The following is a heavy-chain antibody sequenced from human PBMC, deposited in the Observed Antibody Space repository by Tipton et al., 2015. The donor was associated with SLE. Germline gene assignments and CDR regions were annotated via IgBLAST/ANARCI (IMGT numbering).Heavy chain of an antibody. J-gene: IGHJ4*02. Sequence: SLRLSCATSGFSFSSYWLSWVRQPPGKGLEWVANINQDGSEKYYVDSVKGRFTISRDNSKNTLYLQMNSLRAEDTAVYYCARDQAFFDYWGQGTLVTVSS. CDR2: INQDGSEK. CDR3: ARDQAFFDY. CDR1: GFSFSSYW. V-gene: IGHV3-7*01.